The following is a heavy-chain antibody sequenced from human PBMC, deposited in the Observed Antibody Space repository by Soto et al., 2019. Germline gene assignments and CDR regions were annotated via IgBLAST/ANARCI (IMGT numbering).Heavy chain of an antibody. Sequence: GSLRLSCAASGFTVSSNYMSWVRQAPGKGLEWVSVIYSGGSTYYADSVKGRFTISRDNSKNTLYLQMNSLRAEDTAVYYCARVVGGYYPGFDYWGQGTLVTVSS. CDR1: GFTVSSNY. CDR3: ARVVGGYYPGFDY. D-gene: IGHD3-22*01. CDR2: IYSGGST. V-gene: IGHV3-53*01. J-gene: IGHJ4*02.